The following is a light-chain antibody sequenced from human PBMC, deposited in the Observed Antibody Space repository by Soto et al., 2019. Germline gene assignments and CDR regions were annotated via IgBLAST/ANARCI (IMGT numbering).Light chain of an antibody. CDR2: KAS. Sequence: DIPMTQSPSTLSASVGDRVTITCRASQSISSWLAWDQQKPGKAPKLLIYKASSLESGVPEGFSGSGSGTEFTLSISSLQTDDFAAYYCQQYNSWWTFGQGAKVEIK. J-gene: IGKJ1*01. CDR3: QQYNSWWT. V-gene: IGKV1-5*03. CDR1: QSISSW.